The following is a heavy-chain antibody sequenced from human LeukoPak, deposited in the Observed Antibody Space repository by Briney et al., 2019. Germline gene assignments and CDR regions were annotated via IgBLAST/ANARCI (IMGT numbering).Heavy chain of an antibody. Sequence: SETLSLTCTVSGYAITSGGFSWNWIRQPPGKGLEWIGCIYDRGPAYYNPSLKSRFTISVDRPKNQFFLNVTSLTAADTAVYYCARSRQASGLFNSWGQGALVVVSS. V-gene: IGHV4-30-2*01. D-gene: IGHD3-10*01. CDR2: IYDRGPA. CDR3: ARSRQASGLFNS. J-gene: IGHJ5*01. CDR1: GYAITSGGFS.